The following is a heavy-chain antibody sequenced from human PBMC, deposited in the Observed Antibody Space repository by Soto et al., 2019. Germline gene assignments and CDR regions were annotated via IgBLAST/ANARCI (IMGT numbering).Heavy chain of an antibody. D-gene: IGHD4-17*01. Sequence: QVQLQQWGAGLLKPSETLSLTCAVYGGSFSGYYWSWIRQPPGKGLEWIGEINHSGNTNYNPSLKRRVTISVDTSTNQFSLKLSSVTAAGTAVYYCESYYGDNPTWFDTWGQGTLVTVSS. CDR2: INHSGNT. J-gene: IGHJ5*02. V-gene: IGHV4-34*01. CDR3: ESYYGDNPTWFDT. CDR1: GGSFSGYY.